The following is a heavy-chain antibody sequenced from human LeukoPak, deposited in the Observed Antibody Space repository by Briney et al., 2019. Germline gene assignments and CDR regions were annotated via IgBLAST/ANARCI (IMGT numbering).Heavy chain of an antibody. Sequence: GASVKVSCKASGYTFTSYGISWVRQAPGQGLEWMGWISAYNGNTNYAQKLQGRVTMTTDTSTSTAYMELRSLRSDDTAVYYCARAEDIVVVPAAIVPIEPWGQGTLVTVSS. CDR1: GYTFTSYG. CDR2: ISAYNGNT. J-gene: IGHJ5*02. CDR3: ARAEDIVVVPAAIVPIEP. V-gene: IGHV1-18*01. D-gene: IGHD2-2*01.